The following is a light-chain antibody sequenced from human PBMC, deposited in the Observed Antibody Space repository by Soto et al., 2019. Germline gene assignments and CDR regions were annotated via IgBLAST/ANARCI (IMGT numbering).Light chain of an antibody. J-gene: IGKJ1*01. CDR2: EAS. Sequence: DIQMTQSPSSLSASVGDRVTITCRASQNINKYLNWYQHKPGKAPKLLIYEASSLQGGVPSRFSGTESGTVFTLTTDSLQPEDFATYYCQQSYSTPRTFGQGTNVEIK. CDR3: QQSYSTPRT. V-gene: IGKV1-39*01. CDR1: QNINKY.